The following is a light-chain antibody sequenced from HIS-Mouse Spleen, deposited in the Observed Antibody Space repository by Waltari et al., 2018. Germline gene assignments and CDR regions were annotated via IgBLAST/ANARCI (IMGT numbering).Light chain of an antibody. Sequence: QSVLTQPPSASGTPGQRVTISCSGSSPNIGSNYVTWYQQPPGTAPKLLIDRNNQRPSGVPDRFSGSKSGTSASLAISGLRSEDEADYYCAAWDDSLSGHVVFGGGTKLTVL. CDR1: SPNIGSNY. J-gene: IGLJ2*01. CDR3: AAWDDSLSGHVV. CDR2: RNN. V-gene: IGLV1-47*01.